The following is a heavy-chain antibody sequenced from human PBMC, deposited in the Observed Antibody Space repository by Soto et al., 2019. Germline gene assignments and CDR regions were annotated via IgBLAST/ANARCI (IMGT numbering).Heavy chain of an antibody. CDR1: GYTFTGYA. J-gene: IGHJ3*02. D-gene: IGHD3-22*01. CDR2: INPNSGGT. Sequence: ASVKVSCKASGYTFTGYAIHWVRQAPGQRLEWMGWINPNSGGTNYAQKFQGWVTMTRDTSISTAYMELSRLRSDDTATYYCARLIYDSSGYYYVADAFDIWGQGTMVTVSS. CDR3: ARLIYDSSGYYYVADAFDI. V-gene: IGHV1-2*04.